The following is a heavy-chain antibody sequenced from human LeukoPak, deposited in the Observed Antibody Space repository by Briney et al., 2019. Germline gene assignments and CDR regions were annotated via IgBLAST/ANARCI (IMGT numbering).Heavy chain of an antibody. CDR2: VHYSGST. D-gene: IGHD1-1*01. V-gene: IGHV4-39*01. CDR3: AGYSFPAWRSFDY. Sequence: SETLSLTCTVSGGSISSSSYFWTWIRQPPGKGLEWIATVHYSGSTYYSPSLKSRVTMSVDTSKNQFSLKLTSVTAADTAVYYCAGYSFPAWRSFDYWGQGTLVTVSP. CDR1: GGSISSSSYF. J-gene: IGHJ4*02.